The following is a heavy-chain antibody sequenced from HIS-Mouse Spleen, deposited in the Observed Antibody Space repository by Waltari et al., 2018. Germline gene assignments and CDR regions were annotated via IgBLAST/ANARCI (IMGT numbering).Heavy chain of an antibody. CDR2: IYYSGST. D-gene: IGHD6-13*01. CDR1: GGSISSSSYY. V-gene: IGHV4-39*07. CDR3: AREIPYSSSWYDWYFDL. J-gene: IGHJ2*01. Sequence: QLQLQESGPGLVKPSETLSLTCTVSGGSISSSSYYWGWIRQPPGKGLEWIGSIYYSGSTYYNPSLNSRVTISVETSKNQFSLKLSSVTAADTAVYYCAREIPYSSSWYDWYFDLWGRGTLVTVSS.